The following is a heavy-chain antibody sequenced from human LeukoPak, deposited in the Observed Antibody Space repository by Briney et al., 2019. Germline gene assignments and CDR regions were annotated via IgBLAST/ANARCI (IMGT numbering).Heavy chain of an antibody. CDR1: GGTFSSYA. CDR2: IIPIFGTA. J-gene: IGHJ6*02. Sequence: SVKVSCKASGGTFSSYAISWVRQAPGQGLEWMGGIIPIFGTANYAQKFQGRVTMTRNTSISTAYMELSSLRSEDTAVYYCARAGGEEQWLGHYYYYGMDVWGQGTTVTVSS. V-gene: IGHV1-69*05. CDR3: ARAGGEEQWLGHYYYYGMDV. D-gene: IGHD6-19*01.